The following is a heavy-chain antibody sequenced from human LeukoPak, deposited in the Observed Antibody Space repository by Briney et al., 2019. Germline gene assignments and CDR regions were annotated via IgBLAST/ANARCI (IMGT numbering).Heavy chain of an antibody. CDR2: IYYSGST. V-gene: IGHV4-39*01. J-gene: IGHJ4*02. Sequence: PSETLSLTCTVSVRSIISSGYYWGWIRQPPGKGLEWIGSIYYSGSTYYNPSLKSRVTISADTSKNQFSLKLTSVTAADTAVFYCARLDGGSGSGGLAYFDYWGQGTLVTVSS. CDR1: VRSIISSGYY. D-gene: IGHD3-10*01. CDR3: ARLDGGSGSGGLAYFDY.